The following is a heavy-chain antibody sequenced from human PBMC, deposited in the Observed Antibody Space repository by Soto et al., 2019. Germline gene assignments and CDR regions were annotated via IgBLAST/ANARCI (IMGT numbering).Heavy chain of an antibody. CDR2: ISPYNGNT. CDR1: GYTFTSYG. CDR3: ARGIGGYFGVDYYYGMDV. Sequence: QVQLVQSGAEVKKPGASVKVSCKASGYTFTSYGISGVRQATGQGLEWMGWISPYNGNTNYAQELQGRVTMTTDTSTSTAYMELRSLRSDDTAVYYCARGIGGYFGVDYYYGMDVWGQGTTVTVSS. V-gene: IGHV1-18*01. J-gene: IGHJ6*02. D-gene: IGHD3-16*01.